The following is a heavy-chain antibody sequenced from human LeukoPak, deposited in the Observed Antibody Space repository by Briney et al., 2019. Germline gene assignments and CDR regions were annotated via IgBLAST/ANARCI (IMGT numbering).Heavy chain of an antibody. CDR3: ARMYSSGWHFDL. V-gene: IGHV4-59*02. CDR1: GGSVSSSY. D-gene: IGHD6-19*01. J-gene: IGHJ2*01. Sequence: SETLSLTCTVSGGSVSSSYWSWIRQPPGKGLEWIGYFYYSGSTNYNPSLMSRVTISVDTSKNQFSLKLSSVTAADTAVYYCARMYSSGWHFDLWGRGTLITVSS. CDR2: FYYSGST.